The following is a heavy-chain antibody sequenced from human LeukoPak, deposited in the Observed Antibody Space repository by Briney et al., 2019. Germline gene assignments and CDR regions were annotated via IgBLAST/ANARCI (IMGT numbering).Heavy chain of an antibody. CDR3: ARRPRGYALDV. CDR2: ISTDSINK. CDR1: GFTFRDYA. Sequence: PGKSLRLSCTASGFTFRDYAMHWVRQAPGKGLEWVALISTDSINKYYADSVAGRFTVSRDDSNNTLFLHLDPLKTEDTAVYFCARRPRGYALDVWGQGTMVTVS. V-gene: IGHV3-30*04. J-gene: IGHJ3*01.